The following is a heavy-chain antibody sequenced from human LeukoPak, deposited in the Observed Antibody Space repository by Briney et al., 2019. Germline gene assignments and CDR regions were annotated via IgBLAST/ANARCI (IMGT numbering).Heavy chain of an antibody. D-gene: IGHD5-12*01. CDR3: ARDGYLPGLFDY. J-gene: IGHJ4*02. CDR1: GGSISSYY. CDR2: IYTSGST. V-gene: IGHV4-4*07. Sequence: PSETLSLTCSVSGGSISSYYWSWIRQPAGQGLEWLGRIYTSGSTNYNPSLKSRVTTSVDTSKKQFSLKLSSVTAADTAVYYCARDGYLPGLFDYWGQGTLVTVSS.